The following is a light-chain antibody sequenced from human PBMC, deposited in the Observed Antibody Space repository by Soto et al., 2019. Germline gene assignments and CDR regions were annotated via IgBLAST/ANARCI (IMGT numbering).Light chain of an antibody. V-gene: IGLV2-18*02. CDR1: SSDIGSYNR. Sequence: VLTQPASVSGSPGQSVTISCTGTSSDIGSYNRVSWYQQPPGKAPKLIIYEVNNRPSGVSNRFSGSKSGNTASLTISGLRAEDEADYYCNSYTSSSSYVFGTGTKVTVL. CDR3: NSYTSSSSYV. J-gene: IGLJ1*01. CDR2: EVN.